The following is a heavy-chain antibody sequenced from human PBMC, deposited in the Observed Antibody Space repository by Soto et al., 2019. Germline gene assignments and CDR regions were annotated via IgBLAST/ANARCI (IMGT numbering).Heavy chain of an antibody. J-gene: IGHJ6*02. Sequence: PSETLSLTCAVYGGSFSGYYWSWIRQPPGKGLEWIGEINHSGSTNYNPSLKSRVTISVDTSKNQFSLKLSSVTAADTAVYYCARGQGYYYYGMDVWGQGTTVTVSS. CDR2: INHSGST. V-gene: IGHV4-34*01. CDR3: ARGQGYYYYGMDV. CDR1: GGSFSGYY.